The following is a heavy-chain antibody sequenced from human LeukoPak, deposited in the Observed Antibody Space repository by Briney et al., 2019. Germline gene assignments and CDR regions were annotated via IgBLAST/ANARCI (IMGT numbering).Heavy chain of an antibody. CDR1: GYTFTSYD. CDR3: ARGVRYHRGSSGYYPFPY. V-gene: IGHV1-8*01. CDR2: MNPNSGNT. D-gene: IGHD3-22*01. J-gene: IGHJ4*02. Sequence: GSVTVSCKASGYTFTSYDINWVRQATGQGLEWMGWMNPNSGNTGYAQKFQGRVTMTRNTSISTAYMELSSLRSEDTAVYYCARGVRYHRGSSGYYPFPYWGQGTLVTVSS.